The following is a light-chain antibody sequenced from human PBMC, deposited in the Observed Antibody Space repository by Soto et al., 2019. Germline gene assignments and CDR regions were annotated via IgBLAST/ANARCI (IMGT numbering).Light chain of an antibody. CDR3: LLSYNGPYV. Sequence: QAVVTQEPSLTVSPGGTVTLTCGSSTEAVTNGHYPYWFQQKPGQAPRTLIYDTTNRHSWTPARFSGSLLGGKAALTLSGAQPEDEAEYYCLLSYNGPYVFGTGTEVTVL. V-gene: IGLV7-46*01. CDR1: TEAVTNGHY. CDR2: DTT. J-gene: IGLJ1*01.